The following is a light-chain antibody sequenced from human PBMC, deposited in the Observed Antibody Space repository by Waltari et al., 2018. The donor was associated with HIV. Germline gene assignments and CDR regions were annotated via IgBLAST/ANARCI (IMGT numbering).Light chain of an antibody. CDR2: SNN. V-gene: IGLV1-44*01. J-gene: IGLJ3*02. CDR3: AAWDDSLNGPWV. Sequence: QSVLTQPPSASGTPGQRVTSPGSGSSSNIGSNTVTCYQQLPGTAPKLLIYSNNQRPSGVPDRFSGSKSGTSSSLAISGLQSEDEADYYCAAWDDSLNGPWVFGGGTKLTVL. CDR1: SSNIGSNT.